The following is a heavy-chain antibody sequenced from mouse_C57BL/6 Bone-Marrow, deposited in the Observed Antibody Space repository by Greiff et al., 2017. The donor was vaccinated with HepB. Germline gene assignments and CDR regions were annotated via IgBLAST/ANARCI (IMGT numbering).Heavy chain of an antibody. CDR1: GYTFTNYW. CDR3: ARCEGNLMDY. Sequence: QVQLQQSGAELVRPGTSVKMSCKASGYTFTNYWIGWAKQRPGHGLEWIGDIYPGGGYTNYNEKFKGKATLTADKSSSTAYMQFRSLTSEDSAIYYCARCEGNLMDYWGQGTSVTVSS. J-gene: IGHJ4*01. V-gene: IGHV1-63*01. CDR2: IYPGGGYT.